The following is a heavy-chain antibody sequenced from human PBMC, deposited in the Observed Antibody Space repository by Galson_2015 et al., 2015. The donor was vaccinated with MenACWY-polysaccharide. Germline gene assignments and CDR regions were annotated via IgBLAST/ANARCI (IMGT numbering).Heavy chain of an antibody. CDR1: GGTFSSYA. J-gene: IGHJ3*02. Sequence: SVKVSCKASGGTFSSYAMNWVRQAPGQGLEWMGRIIPILGIAKYAQKFQGRVMISADKSTTASYMELGSLKSEDTAVYYCASCDYYDSRGYAAGSLGIWGQGTMVTVSS. CDR3: ASCDYYDSRGYAAGSLGI. CDR2: IIPILGIA. D-gene: IGHD3-22*01. V-gene: IGHV1-69*04.